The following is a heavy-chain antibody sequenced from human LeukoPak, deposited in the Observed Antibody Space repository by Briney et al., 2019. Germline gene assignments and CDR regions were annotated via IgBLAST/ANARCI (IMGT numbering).Heavy chain of an antibody. Sequence: GGSLRLSCAASGFTFSSYAMHWVRQAPGKGLEWVSVISYDGSNKYYADSVKGRFTISRDSSKNTLYLQMNSLRAEDTAVYYCARDQTVTTGFDYWGQGTLVTVSS. CDR2: ISYDGSNK. V-gene: IGHV3-30-3*01. CDR1: GFTFSSYA. CDR3: ARDQTVTTGFDY. D-gene: IGHD4-17*01. J-gene: IGHJ4*02.